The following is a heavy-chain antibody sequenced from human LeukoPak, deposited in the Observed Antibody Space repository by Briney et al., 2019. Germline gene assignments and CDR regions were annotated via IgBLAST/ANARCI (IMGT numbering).Heavy chain of an antibody. Sequence: ASVEVSCKASGYTFTSYGISWVRQAPGQGLEWMGWISAYNGNTNYAQKYQGRVTMTTDTSTSTAYMELRSLRSDDTAIYYCARWEYCSSSSCYDESETFDYWGQGTLVTVSS. J-gene: IGHJ4*02. CDR1: GYTFTSYG. D-gene: IGHD2-2*01. CDR2: ISAYNGNT. V-gene: IGHV1-18*01. CDR3: ARWEYCSSSSCYDESETFDY.